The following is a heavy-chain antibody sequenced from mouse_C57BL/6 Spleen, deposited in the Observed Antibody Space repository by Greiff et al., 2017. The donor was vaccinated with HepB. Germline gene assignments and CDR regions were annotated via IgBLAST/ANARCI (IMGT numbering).Heavy chain of an antibody. D-gene: IGHD5-5*01. J-gene: IGHJ4*01. CDR2: IWRGGST. CDR1: GFSLTSYG. CDR3: AKKGGDYHYAMDY. V-gene: IGHV2-5*01. Sequence: VKLMESGPGLVQPSQSLSITCIVSGFSLTSYGVHWVRQSPGKGLEWLGVIWRGGSTDYNAAFMSRLSITKDNSKSQVFFKMNSLQADDTAIYYCAKKGGDYHYAMDYWGQGTSVTVSS.